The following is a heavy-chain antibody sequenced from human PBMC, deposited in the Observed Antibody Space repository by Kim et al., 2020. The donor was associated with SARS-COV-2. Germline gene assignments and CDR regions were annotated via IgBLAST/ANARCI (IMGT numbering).Heavy chain of an antibody. CDR2: IIPIFGTA. J-gene: IGHJ4*02. D-gene: IGHD6-6*01. CDR3: ARGGRKQLVGPYYFDY. CDR1: GGTFSSYA. V-gene: IGHV1-69*13. Sequence: SVKVSCKASGGTFSSYAISWVRQAPGQGLEWMGGIIPIFGTANYAQKFQGRVTITADESTSTAYMELSSLRSEDTAVYYCARGGRKQLVGPYYFDYWGQGTLVTVSS.